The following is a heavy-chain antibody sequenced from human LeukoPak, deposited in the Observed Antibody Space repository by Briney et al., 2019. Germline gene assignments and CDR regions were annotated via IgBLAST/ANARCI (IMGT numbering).Heavy chain of an antibody. D-gene: IGHD5-24*01. CDR1: GLTFSSYA. J-gene: IGHJ5*02. CDR2: ISGSGGST. CDR3: AKGRDGYNYGDWFDP. V-gene: IGHV3-23*01. Sequence: GGSLRLSCAVSGLTFSSYAMSWVRQAPGKGLEWVSAISGSGGSTYYADSVKGRFTISRDNSKNTLYLQMNSLRAEDTAVYYCAKGRDGYNYGDWFDPWGQGTLVTVSS.